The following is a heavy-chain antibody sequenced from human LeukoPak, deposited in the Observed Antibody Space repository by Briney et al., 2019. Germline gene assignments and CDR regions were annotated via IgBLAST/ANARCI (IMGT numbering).Heavy chain of an antibody. V-gene: IGHV4-39*07. CDR2: IYYSGST. J-gene: IGHJ5*02. CDR3: ARVCGGDCYPLGFDP. CDR1: GGSISSSSYY. Sequence: SETLSLTCTVSGGSISSSSYYWGWIRQPPGKGLEWIGSIYYSGSTNYNPSLKSRVTISVDTSKNKFSLKPRSVTAADTAVYYCARVCGGDCYPLGFDPWGQGTLVTVSS. D-gene: IGHD2-21*02.